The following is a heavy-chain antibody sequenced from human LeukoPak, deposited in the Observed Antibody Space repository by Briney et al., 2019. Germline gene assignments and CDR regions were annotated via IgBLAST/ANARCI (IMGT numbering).Heavy chain of an antibody. CDR3: AKGMVRGVIITLGDY. D-gene: IGHD3-10*01. Sequence: DSVKGRFTISRDDSKGTLYLQMNSLRAEDTAVYYCAKGMVRGVIITLGDYWGQGTLVTVSS. V-gene: IGHV3-30*02. J-gene: IGHJ4*02.